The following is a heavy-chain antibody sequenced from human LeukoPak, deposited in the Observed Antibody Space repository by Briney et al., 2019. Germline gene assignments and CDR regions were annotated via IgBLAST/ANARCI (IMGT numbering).Heavy chain of an antibody. V-gene: IGHV4-39*07. CDR1: GGSISSSSYY. Sequence: SETLSLTCTVSGGSISSSSYYWGWIRQPPGKGLEWIGSIYYSGSTYYNPSLKSRVTISVDTSKNQFSLKLSSVTAADTAVYYCARVGPHPDYYDSSGYYQTYYYYMDVWGKGTTVTVSS. CDR2: IYYSGST. D-gene: IGHD3-22*01. J-gene: IGHJ6*03. CDR3: ARVGPHPDYYDSSGYYQTYYYYMDV.